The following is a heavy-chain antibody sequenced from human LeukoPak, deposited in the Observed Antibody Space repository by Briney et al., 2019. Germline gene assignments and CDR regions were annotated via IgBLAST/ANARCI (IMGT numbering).Heavy chain of an antibody. CDR3: ARGVIAVAGHNWFDP. J-gene: IGHJ5*02. CDR2: IIPIFGTA. V-gene: IGHV1-69*01. Sequence: GASVKVSCKASGGTFSSYAISWVRQAPGQGLEWMGGIIPIFGTANYAQKFQGRVTITADESTSTAYMGLSSLRSEDTAVYYCARGVIAVAGHNWFDPWGQGTLVTVSS. D-gene: IGHD6-19*01. CDR1: GGTFSSYA.